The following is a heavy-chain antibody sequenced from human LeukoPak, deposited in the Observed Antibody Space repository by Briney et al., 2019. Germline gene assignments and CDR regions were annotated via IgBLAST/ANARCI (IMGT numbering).Heavy chain of an antibody. V-gene: IGHV4-34*01. CDR2: IYHSGST. Sequence: SETLSLTCAVYGGSFSGYYWSWIRQPPGKGLEWIGEIYHSGSTNYNPSLKSRVTISVDKSKNQFSLKLSSVTAADTAVYYCATPSNYYDSSGYLFDIWGQGTMVTVSS. CDR3: ATPSNYYDSSGYLFDI. D-gene: IGHD3-22*01. J-gene: IGHJ3*02. CDR1: GGSFSGYY.